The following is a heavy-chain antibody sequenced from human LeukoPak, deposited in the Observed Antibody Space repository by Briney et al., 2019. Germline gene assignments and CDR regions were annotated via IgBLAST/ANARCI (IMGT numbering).Heavy chain of an antibody. CDR3: AELGITMIGGV. V-gene: IGHV3-48*03. J-gene: IGHJ6*04. CDR1: GCTFSSCG. CDR2: ISSSGSTI. Sequence: GGSLTLSCAASGCTFSSCGKNWVRQAPGEGQGRVSYISSSGSTIFYADSVKGRFTISRDNAKNSLYLQMNSLRAEDTAVYYCAELGITMIGGVWGKGTTVTISS. D-gene: IGHD3-10*02.